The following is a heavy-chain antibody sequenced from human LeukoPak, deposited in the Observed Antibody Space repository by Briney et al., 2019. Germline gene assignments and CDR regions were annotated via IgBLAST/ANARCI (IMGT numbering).Heavy chain of an antibody. CDR2: INSDGSST. CDR1: GFTFSYYW. Sequence: GGSLRLSCPASGFTFSYYWMSWVRQAPGKGLVWVSRINSDGSSTSYADSVKGRFTISRDNAKNTLYLQMNSLRAEDTAVYYCARDTPTSIAARVGPWGQGTLVTVSS. J-gene: IGHJ4*02. D-gene: IGHD6-6*01. CDR3: ARDTPTSIAARVGP. V-gene: IGHV3-74*01.